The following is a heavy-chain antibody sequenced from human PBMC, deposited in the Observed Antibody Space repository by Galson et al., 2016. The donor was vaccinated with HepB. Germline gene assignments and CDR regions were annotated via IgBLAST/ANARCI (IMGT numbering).Heavy chain of an antibody. CDR2: IYYGGST. Sequence: TLSLTCTVSGGSVYSGGNYWSWIRQHPGKGLEWIGYIYYGGSTYYNPSLKSRVTISLDTSKNQFSLKLSSVTAADTAVYFCARVYGGSYYQYFDYWGQGTLVTVSS. CDR1: GGSVYSGGNY. CDR3: ARVYGGSYYQYFDY. D-gene: IGHD1-26*01. V-gene: IGHV4-31*03. J-gene: IGHJ4*02.